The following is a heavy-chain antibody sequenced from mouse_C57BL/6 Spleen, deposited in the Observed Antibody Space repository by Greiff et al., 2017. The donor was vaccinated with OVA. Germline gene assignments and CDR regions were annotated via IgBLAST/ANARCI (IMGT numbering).Heavy chain of an antibody. CDR3: ARSGQRDAMDY. D-gene: IGHD3-1*01. Sequence: VQLQQSGAELARPGASVKMSCKASGYTFTSYTMHWVKQRPGQGLEWIGYINPSSGYTKYNQKFKDKATLTADKSSSTAYMQLSSLTSEDSAVYYCARSGQRDAMDYWGQGTSVTVSS. V-gene: IGHV1-4*01. CDR1: GYTFTSYT. CDR2: INPSSGYT. J-gene: IGHJ4*01.